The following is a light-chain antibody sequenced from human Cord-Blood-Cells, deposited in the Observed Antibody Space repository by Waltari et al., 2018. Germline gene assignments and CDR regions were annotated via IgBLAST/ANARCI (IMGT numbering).Light chain of an antibody. Sequence: QSVLTQPPSVSGAPGQRVTISCTGSSSNIGAGYDVHWYQQHPGTAPKLLIYGISVRPSGVTDLFSGSKSGTSASLAITGLQAEDEADYYCQSYDSSLSGFYVFGTGTKVTVL. V-gene: IGLV1-40*01. CDR1: SSNIGAGYD. J-gene: IGLJ1*01. CDR2: GIS. CDR3: QSYDSSLSGFYV.